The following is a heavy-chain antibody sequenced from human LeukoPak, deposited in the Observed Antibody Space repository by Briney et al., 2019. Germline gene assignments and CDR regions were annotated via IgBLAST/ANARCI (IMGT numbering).Heavy chain of an antibody. V-gene: IGHV4-59*01. D-gene: IGHD3-10*01. CDR2: IYYSGST. Sequence: SETLSLTCTVSGGSISSYYWSWIRQPPGKGLEWIGYIYYSGSTNYNPSLKSRVTISVDTSKNQFSLKLSSVTAADTAVYYCARVWFGELSNADYYYMDVWGKGTTVTISS. CDR1: GGSISSYY. CDR3: ARVWFGELSNADYYYMDV. J-gene: IGHJ6*03.